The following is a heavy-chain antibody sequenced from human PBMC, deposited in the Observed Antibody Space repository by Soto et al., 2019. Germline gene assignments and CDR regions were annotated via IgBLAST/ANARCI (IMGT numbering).Heavy chain of an antibody. CDR2: ISSGSTYI. CDR3: ARAHLCGGGGCDPHFFDY. CDR1: GFTFTSHS. J-gene: IGHJ4*01. Sequence: PGGSLRLSCAASGFTFTSHSMNWVRQAPGKGLEWVSSISSGSTYILYADSVRGRFTISRDNAKNSLSLQMNSLRAEDTAVYYCARAHLCGGGGCDPHFFDYWGQGTLVTVSS. D-gene: IGHD2-15*01. V-gene: IGHV3-21*01.